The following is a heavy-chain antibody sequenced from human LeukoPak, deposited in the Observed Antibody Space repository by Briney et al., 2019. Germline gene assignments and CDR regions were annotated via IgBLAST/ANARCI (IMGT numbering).Heavy chain of an antibody. V-gene: IGHV4-59*08. J-gene: IGHJ4*02. CDR3: ARHRGHPYYFDY. CDR1: GGSLSGYY. Sequence: PSETLSLTCTVPGGSLSGYYRSWIRQPPGKGLEWIGYIYSSGSTNYNPSLKSRVTISVDTSKNQFSLKLSCVTAADTAVYYCARHRGHPYYFDYWGQGTLVTVSS. CDR2: IYSSGST.